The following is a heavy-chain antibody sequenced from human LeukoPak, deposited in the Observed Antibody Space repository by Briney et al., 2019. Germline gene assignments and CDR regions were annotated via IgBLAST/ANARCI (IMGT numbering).Heavy chain of an antibody. CDR1: GGSFSGYY. CDR3: ARQRSGARYYYDTSGYRTNGYYFDY. V-gene: IGHV4-34*01. J-gene: IGHJ4*02. Sequence: PAETLSLTCAVYGGSFSGYYWSWIRQPPGKGLEWIGEINHSGSTNYNPSLKRRVTISVDTSKNQFSLKLSSVTAADTAVYYCARQRSGARYYYDTSGYRTNGYYFDYWGQGTLVTVSS. D-gene: IGHD3-22*01. CDR2: INHSGST.